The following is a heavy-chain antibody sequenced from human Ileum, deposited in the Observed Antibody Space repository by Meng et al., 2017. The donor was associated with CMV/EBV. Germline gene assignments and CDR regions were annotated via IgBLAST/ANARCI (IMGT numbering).Heavy chain of an antibody. D-gene: IGHD6-13*01. CDR1: GASISSGDYY. J-gene: IGHJ5*02. CDR3: ARFRIAALGNLFDP. V-gene: IGHV4-30-4*08. CDR2: IFFSGNT. Sequence: QVQRPAPGPGLVKPSQSLSPSCTVSGASISSGDYYWSWIRQPPGKGLEWIGYIFFSGNTYYNPSLNNRVIISIDTPRNQFSLKVDSVTAADTAVYYCARFRIAALGNLFDPWGHGTLVTVSS.